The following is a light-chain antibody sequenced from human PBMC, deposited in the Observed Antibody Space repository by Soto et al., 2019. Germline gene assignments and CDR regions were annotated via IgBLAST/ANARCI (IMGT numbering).Light chain of an antibody. CDR1: SSDVGGYNY. CDR2: EVS. Sequence: QSVLTQPASVSGSPGQSITISRTGTSSDVGGYNYVSWYQQHPGKAPKLMIYEVSNRPSGVSNRFSGSKSGNTASLTISGLQAEDEADYYCSSYTSSSTPFYVFRTGTKVTVL. V-gene: IGLV2-14*01. CDR3: SSYTSSSTPFYV. J-gene: IGLJ1*01.